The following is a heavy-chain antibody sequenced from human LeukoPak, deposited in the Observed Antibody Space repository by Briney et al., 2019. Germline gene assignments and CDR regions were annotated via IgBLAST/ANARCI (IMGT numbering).Heavy chain of an antibody. V-gene: IGHV3-11*04. CDR2: ISSSGSTI. Sequence: SXXASGFTFSDYXVSWXRQAPGKXXXXXSYISSSGSTIYYADSVRGRFTISRDNANNVLYLQMNSLRAEDTAVYYCARDPTYYLRYGYFDSWGQGTLVTVSS. J-gene: IGHJ4*02. CDR3: ARDPTYYLRYGYFDS. CDR1: GFTFSDYX. D-gene: IGHD1-26*01.